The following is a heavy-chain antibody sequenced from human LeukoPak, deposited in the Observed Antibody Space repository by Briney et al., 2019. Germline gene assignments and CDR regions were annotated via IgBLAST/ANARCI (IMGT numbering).Heavy chain of an antibody. CDR1: GFTFSSYA. CDR3: AKDPSHDSSGYYVLDY. J-gene: IGHJ4*02. V-gene: IGHV3-23*01. CDR2: ISGSGGST. D-gene: IGHD3-22*01. Sequence: GGSLRLSCAASGFTFSSYAMSWVRQAPGKGLEWVSAISGSGGSTYYADSVKGRFTISRDNSKNTLYLQMNSLRAEDTAVYYCAKDPSHDSSGYYVLDYWGQGTLVTVSS.